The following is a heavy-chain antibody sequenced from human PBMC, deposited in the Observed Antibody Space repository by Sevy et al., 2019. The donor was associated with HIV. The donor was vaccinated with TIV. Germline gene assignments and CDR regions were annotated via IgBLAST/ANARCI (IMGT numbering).Heavy chain of an antibody. Sequence: SETLSLTCSVSGGSVTGYFWSWIRQPPGKGLEWIAYIYCSGTTIYNPSLKSRVTISVDTSRSQFSLKLSSVTAADTAMYFCARHAAVATSSFDFWGQGTLVTVSS. CDR2: IYCSGTT. J-gene: IGHJ5*01. V-gene: IGHV4-59*08. CDR3: ARHAAVATSSFDF. CDR1: GGSVTGYF. D-gene: IGHD6-19*01.